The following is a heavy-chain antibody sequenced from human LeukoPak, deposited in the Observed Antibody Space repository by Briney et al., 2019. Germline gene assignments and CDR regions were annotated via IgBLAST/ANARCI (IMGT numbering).Heavy chain of an antibody. CDR2: IDYTGTT. Sequence: SETLSLTCTLSRGSISSHNWSWIRQPPGKALEWLGYIDYTGTTTYNPSLKSRVTISVDPSNNQFSLKLSSVTAADTAVYYCARRRSGRTVNYFDNWGQGTLVTVSS. V-gene: IGHV4-59*08. J-gene: IGHJ4*02. CDR1: RGSISSHN. D-gene: IGHD1-26*01. CDR3: ARRRSGRTVNYFDN.